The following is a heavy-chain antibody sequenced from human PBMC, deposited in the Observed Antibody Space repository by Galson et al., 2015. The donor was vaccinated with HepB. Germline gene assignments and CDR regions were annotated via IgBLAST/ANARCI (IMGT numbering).Heavy chain of an antibody. Sequence: SLRLSCAASGFTFSSYGMHWVRQAPGKGLEWVAVISYDGSNKYYADSVKGRFTISRDNSKNTLYLQMNSLRAEDTAVYYCAKERGGFGYSSSWYYFDYWGQGTLVTVSS. CDR1: GFTFSSYG. CDR3: AKERGGFGYSSSWYYFDY. V-gene: IGHV3-30*18. CDR2: ISYDGSNK. D-gene: IGHD6-13*01. J-gene: IGHJ4*02.